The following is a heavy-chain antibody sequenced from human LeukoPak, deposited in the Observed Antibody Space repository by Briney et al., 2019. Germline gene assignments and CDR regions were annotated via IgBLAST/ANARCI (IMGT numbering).Heavy chain of an antibody. CDR2: MYDSGST. Sequence: PSETLSLTCTVSGGSISSADYSWRWIRQPPGKGLEWIGYMYDSGSTYYNPSLKSRVTIPVDRSKNQFSLKLSSVTAADTAVYYCARGRIRIFDYWGQRTVVTVSS. CDR1: GGSISSADYS. CDR3: ARGRIRIFDY. J-gene: IGHJ4*02. V-gene: IGHV4-30-2*01.